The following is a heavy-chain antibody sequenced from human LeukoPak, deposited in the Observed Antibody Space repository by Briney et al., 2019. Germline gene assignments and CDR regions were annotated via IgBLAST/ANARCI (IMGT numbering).Heavy chain of an antibody. Sequence: ASVKLSCKASGYTFTSSGTSWVRQAPGQGLEWMGWISAYNGNTTYAQKLQGRVTMTTDTSTSTAYMELRSLRSDDTAVYYCARGNYYYYYMDVWGKGTTVTISS. V-gene: IGHV1-18*01. CDR3: ARGNYYYYYMDV. CDR1: GYTFTSSG. CDR2: ISAYNGNT. J-gene: IGHJ6*03.